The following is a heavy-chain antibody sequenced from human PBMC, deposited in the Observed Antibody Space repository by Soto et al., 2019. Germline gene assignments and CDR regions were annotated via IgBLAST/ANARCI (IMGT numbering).Heavy chain of an antibody. J-gene: IGHJ5*02. CDR1: GYTFTTYG. V-gene: IGHV1-18*01. CDR2: ISPYDGDT. CDR3: ARDHGGSYQADSFDP. D-gene: IGHD1-26*01. Sequence: VQLVQSGVEVKKPGASVKVSCKASGYTFTTYGISWVRQAPEQGLEWMGWISPYDGDTNYADTLQGRVTLTTDTSTTTAYMELRSLRSDDTAMYYCARDHGGSYQADSFDPWGQGTLVIVSS.